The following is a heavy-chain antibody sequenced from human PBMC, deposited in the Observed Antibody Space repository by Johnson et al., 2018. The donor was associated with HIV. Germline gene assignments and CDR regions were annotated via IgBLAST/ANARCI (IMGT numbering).Heavy chain of an antibody. V-gene: IGHV3-33*06. CDR3: AKSISLGGAGYQPHDAFDI. CDR1: GFTFSSYG. Sequence: QVQLVESGGGVVQPGRSLRLSCAASGFTFSSYGMHWVRQAPGKGLEWVAVIWYDGSNKYYADSVKGRFTISRDNSKNKLYLQMNSLRAEDTAVYYCAKSISLGGAGYQPHDAFDIWGQGTMVTVSS. CDR2: IWYDGSNK. J-gene: IGHJ3*02. D-gene: IGHD3-9*01.